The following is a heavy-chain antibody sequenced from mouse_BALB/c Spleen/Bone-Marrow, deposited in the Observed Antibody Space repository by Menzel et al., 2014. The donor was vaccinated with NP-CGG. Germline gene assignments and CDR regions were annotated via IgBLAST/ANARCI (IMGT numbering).Heavy chain of an antibody. Sequence: EVKLMESGGGLVQPGDSLRLSCATSGFTFTDYYMNWVRQPPGKALEWLGFIRNKANGYTTEYSASVKGRFTISRDKSQSILYLQMNTLRAEDSATYYCARDRGLTYFDYWGQGTTLTVSS. CDR3: ARDRGLTYFDY. D-gene: IGHD2-4*01. J-gene: IGHJ2*01. CDR1: GFTFTDYY. CDR2: IRNKANGYTT. V-gene: IGHV7-3*02.